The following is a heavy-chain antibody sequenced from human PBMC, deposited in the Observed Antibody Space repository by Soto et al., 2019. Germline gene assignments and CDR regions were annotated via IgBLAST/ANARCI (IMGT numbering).Heavy chain of an antibody. D-gene: IGHD3-3*01. J-gene: IGHJ6*03. CDR2: IYYSGST. CDR3: ARSDITIFVMDV. Sequence: SETLSLTCTVSGGSISSYYWSWIRQPPGKGLEWIGYIYYSGSTNYNPSLKSRVTISVDTSKNQFSLKLSSVTAADTAVYYCARSDITIFVMDVWGKGTTVTVSS. V-gene: IGHV4-59*08. CDR1: GGSISSYY.